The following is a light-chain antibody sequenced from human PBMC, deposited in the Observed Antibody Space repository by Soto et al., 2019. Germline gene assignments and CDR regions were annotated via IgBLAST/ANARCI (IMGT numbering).Light chain of an antibody. V-gene: IGKV3-15*01. CDR2: GAS. Sequence: EIVITHSPATLSLSPGERATLSCRASQSIRSNLAWYHQKPGQGPRLLIYGASTRDTGIQARFRGSGSGTEFTLTISSMQSEDFGLYYCQHNNNWPLTFGQGTKVDIK. CDR1: QSIRSN. J-gene: IGKJ1*01. CDR3: QHNNNWPLT.